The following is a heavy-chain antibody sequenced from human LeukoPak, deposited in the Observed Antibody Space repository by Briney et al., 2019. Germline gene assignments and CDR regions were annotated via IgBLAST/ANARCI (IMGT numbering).Heavy chain of an antibody. Sequence: GGSLCLTCAASGFTFSSYADSWVRQAPGKGLEWVSAISGSGGSTYYADSVKGRFTISRDNSKNTLYLQMNSLRAEDTAVYYCAKQGWFGELFAILEYWSQGNPWTVSS. CDR2: ISGSGGST. D-gene: IGHD3-10*01. J-gene: IGHJ4*02. CDR3: AKQGWFGELFAILEY. V-gene: IGHV3-23*01. CDR1: GFTFSSYA.